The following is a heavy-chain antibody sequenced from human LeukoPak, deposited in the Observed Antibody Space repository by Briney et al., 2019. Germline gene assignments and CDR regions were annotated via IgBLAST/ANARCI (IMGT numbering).Heavy chain of an antibody. J-gene: IGHJ4*02. Sequence: GASVKVSCKASGGTFSSYAISWVRQAPGQGLEWMGGIIPIFGTANYAQKFQGRVTITADESTSTAYMELSSLRSEDTAVYYCARDPDCVVGSCYSRLDYWGQGTLVTVSS. CDR2: IIPIFGTA. D-gene: IGHD2-15*01. CDR3: ARDPDCVVGSCYSRLDY. CDR1: GGTFSSYA. V-gene: IGHV1-69*13.